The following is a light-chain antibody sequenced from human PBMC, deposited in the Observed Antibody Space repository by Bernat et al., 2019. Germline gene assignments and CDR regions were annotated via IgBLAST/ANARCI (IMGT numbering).Light chain of an antibody. CDR3: QQCGSSPLT. CDR1: QSVSSSS. V-gene: IGKV3-20*01. J-gene: IGKJ4*01. CDR2: GAS. Sequence: EIVLTQSPGTLSLSPGERATLSCRASQSVSSSSLAWYQQKPGQAPRLLIYGASNRATGIPDRFSGSGSGTDFTLAISRLEPDDFAVYYCQQCGSSPLTFGGGTKVEIK.